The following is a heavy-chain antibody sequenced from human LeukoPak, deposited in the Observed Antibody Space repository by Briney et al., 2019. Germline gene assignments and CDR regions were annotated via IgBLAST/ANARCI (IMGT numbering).Heavy chain of an antibody. CDR2: INHSGST. CDR1: GGSFSGYY. J-gene: IGHJ4*02. V-gene: IGHV4-34*01. D-gene: IGHD3-10*01. CDR3: AITLLAFGLTNYFDY. Sequence: SETLSLTCAVYGGSFSGYYWSWIRQPPGKGLEWIGEINHSGSTNYNPSLKSRVTISVDTSKNQFSLKLSSVTAADTAVYYCAITLLAFGLTNYFDYWGQGTLVTVSS.